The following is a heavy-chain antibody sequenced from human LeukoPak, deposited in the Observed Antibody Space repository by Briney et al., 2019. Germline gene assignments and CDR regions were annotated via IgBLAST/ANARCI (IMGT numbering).Heavy chain of an antibody. J-gene: IGHJ4*02. CDR2: INPNSGGT. Sequence: ASVKVSCKASGYTFTGYYMHWVRQAPGQGLEWMGWINPNSGGTNYAQKFQGRVTMTRDTSISTAYMELSRLRSDDTAVYYCARADSSGWSESSDYWGQGTLVTVSS. V-gene: IGHV1-2*02. CDR1: GYTFTGYY. D-gene: IGHD6-19*01. CDR3: ARADSSGWSESSDY.